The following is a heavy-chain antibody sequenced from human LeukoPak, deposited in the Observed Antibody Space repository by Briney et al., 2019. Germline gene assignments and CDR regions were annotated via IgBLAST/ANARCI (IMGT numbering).Heavy chain of an antibody. J-gene: IGHJ4*02. Sequence: SETLSLTCTVSGYSISSGYYWGWIRQPPGKGLEWIGSIYHSGSTYYNPSLKSRVTISVDTSKNQFSLKLSSVTAADTAVYYCARSWVWGSYRYNSFDYWGQGTLVTVSS. D-gene: IGHD3-16*02. CDR3: ARSWVWGSYRYNSFDY. CDR2: IYHSGST. V-gene: IGHV4-38-2*02. CDR1: GYSISSGYY.